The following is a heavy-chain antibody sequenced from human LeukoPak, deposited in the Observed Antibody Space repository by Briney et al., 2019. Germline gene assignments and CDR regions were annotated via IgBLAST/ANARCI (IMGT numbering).Heavy chain of an antibody. Sequence: PGGSLRLSCAASGFTFSSYSTNWVRQAPRKGLEWVSSISSSSSYIYYADSVKGRFTISRDNAKNSLYLQMNSLRAEDTAVYYCASPSDSSSWGLTFDYWGQGTLVTVSS. CDR1: GFTFSSYS. D-gene: IGHD6-13*01. J-gene: IGHJ4*02. CDR2: ISSSSSYI. V-gene: IGHV3-21*01. CDR3: ASPSDSSSWGLTFDY.